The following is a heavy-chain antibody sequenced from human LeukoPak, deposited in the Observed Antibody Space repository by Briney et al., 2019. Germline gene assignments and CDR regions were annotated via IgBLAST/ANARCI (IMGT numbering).Heavy chain of an antibody. CDR1: GFTFSSYA. Sequence: GGSLRLSCAASGFTFSSYAMSWVRQAPGKGLEWVSAISTGGGSTYYADSVKGRFTISRDNSKNTLYLQMNSLRSEDTAVYYCARDRPYFEYWGQGTLVTVSS. CDR3: ARDRPYFEY. CDR2: ISTGGGST. V-gene: IGHV3-23*01. J-gene: IGHJ4*02.